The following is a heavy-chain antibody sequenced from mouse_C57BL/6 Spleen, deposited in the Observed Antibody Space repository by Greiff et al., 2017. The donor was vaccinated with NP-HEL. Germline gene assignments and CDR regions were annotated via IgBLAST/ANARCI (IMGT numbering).Heavy chain of an antibody. CDR3: ARGRIYYGNYGYFDY. Sequence: QVQLQQPGAELVRPGTSVKLSCKASGYTFTSYWMHWVKQRPGQGLEWIGVIDPSDSYTNYNQKFKGKATVTVDTSSSTAYMQLSSLTSEDSAVYYCARGRIYYGNYGYFDYWGQGTTLTVSS. CDR1: GYTFTSYW. V-gene: IGHV1-59*01. CDR2: IDPSDSYT. J-gene: IGHJ2*01. D-gene: IGHD2-1*01.